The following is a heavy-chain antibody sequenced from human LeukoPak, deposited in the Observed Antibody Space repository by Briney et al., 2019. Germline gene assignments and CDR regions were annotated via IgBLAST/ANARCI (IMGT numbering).Heavy chain of an antibody. CDR1: GFTFSSYA. CDR2: ISNGGST. CDR3: AKETSSSFDY. J-gene: IGHJ4*02. Sequence: GRSLRLSCAASGFTFSSYAMNWVRQAPGKGLEWVSGISNGGSTYYADSVKGRFTISRDYFQNTLYLQMDGLRAEDTAVYYCAKETSSSFDYWGQGTLVTVSS. D-gene: IGHD6-6*01. V-gene: IGHV3-23*01.